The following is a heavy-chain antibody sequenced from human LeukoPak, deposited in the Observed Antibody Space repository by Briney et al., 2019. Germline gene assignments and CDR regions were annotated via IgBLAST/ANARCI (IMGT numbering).Heavy chain of an antibody. V-gene: IGHV3-30*02. CDR2: ISNDGNNK. J-gene: IGHJ3*02. D-gene: IGHD4-17*01. Sequence: GGSLRLSCAASGFSFSSYGMDWVRQAPGKGLEWVAFISNDGNNKDYAESVKGRFTISRDNYNNTLYLQMNRLRVEDTAVYYWARGYGDLVAFDIWGQGTMVTV. CDR3: ARGYGDLVAFDI. CDR1: GFSFSSYG.